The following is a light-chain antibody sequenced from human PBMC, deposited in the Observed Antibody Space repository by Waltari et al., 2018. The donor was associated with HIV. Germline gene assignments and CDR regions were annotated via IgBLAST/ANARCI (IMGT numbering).Light chain of an antibody. CDR3: SSYTSSITLV. Sequence: QSALTQPASLSGSPGQSITIPCDGTSNDVGGYNYVSWSQQHPGKAPKRMVCEVNNRASGVSSRFSGSKSCHTAYLTISGLQAEDEADYYCSSYTSSITLVFGGGTKVTVL. CDR2: EVN. J-gene: IGLJ2*01. CDR1: SNDVGGYNY. V-gene: IGLV2-14*01.